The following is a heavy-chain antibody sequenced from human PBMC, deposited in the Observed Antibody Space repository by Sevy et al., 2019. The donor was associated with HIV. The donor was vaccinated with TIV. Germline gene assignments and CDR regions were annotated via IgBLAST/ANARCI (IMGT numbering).Heavy chain of an antibody. CDR1: GFTVSSNF. D-gene: IGHD1-26*01. CDR2: IYIGGTT. J-gene: IGHJ4*02. Sequence: GGSLRLSCAASGFTVSSNFMSWVRQAPGKGLEWVSVIYIGGTTYYADSVKGRFTISRDNSKNTVYLQMNSLRAEDTAVYYCARGKHVSVYYGSFDYWGQGTLVTVSS. CDR3: ARGKHVSVYYGSFDY. V-gene: IGHV3-53*01.